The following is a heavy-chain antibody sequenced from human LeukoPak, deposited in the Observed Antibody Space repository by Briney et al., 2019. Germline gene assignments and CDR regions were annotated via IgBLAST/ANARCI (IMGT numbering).Heavy chain of an antibody. CDR2: IYTSGST. Sequence: PSQTLSLTCTVSGGSISSGSYYWSWIRQPAGKGLEWIGRIYTSGSTNYNPSLKSRVTISVDTSKNQFSLKLSSVTAADTAVYYCAREGYSYISEGFDYWGQGTLVTVSS. V-gene: IGHV4-61*02. CDR1: GGSISSGSYY. J-gene: IGHJ4*02. CDR3: AREGYSYISEGFDY. D-gene: IGHD5-18*01.